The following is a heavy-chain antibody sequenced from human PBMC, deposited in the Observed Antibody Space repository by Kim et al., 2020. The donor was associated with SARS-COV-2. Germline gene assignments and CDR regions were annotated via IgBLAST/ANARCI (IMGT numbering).Heavy chain of an antibody. D-gene: IGHD2-8*01. J-gene: IGHJ4*02. Sequence: PSLKSRVTISVDTSKNQFSLKLSSVTAADTAVYYCARANCTNGVCYIFDYWGQGTLVTVSS. CDR3: ARANCTNGVCYIFDY. V-gene: IGHV4-34*01.